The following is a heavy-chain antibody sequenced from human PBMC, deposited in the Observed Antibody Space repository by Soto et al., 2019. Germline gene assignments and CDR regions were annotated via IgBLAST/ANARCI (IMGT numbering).Heavy chain of an antibody. Sequence: GGSLRLSCAASGFTFSSYGMHWVRQAPGKGLEWVAVISYDGSNKYYADSVKGRFTISRDNSKNTLYLQMNSLRAEDTAVYYCAKIEFGEDFDYWGQGTLVTVSS. V-gene: IGHV3-30*18. CDR3: AKIEFGEDFDY. J-gene: IGHJ4*02. D-gene: IGHD3-10*01. CDR1: GFTFSSYG. CDR2: ISYDGSNK.